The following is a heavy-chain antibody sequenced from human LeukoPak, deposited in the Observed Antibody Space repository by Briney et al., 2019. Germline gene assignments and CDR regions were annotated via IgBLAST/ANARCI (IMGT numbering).Heavy chain of an antibody. CDR3: ANLMATPSDY. CDR2: ISWDGGST. CDR1: GFTLDDYT. V-gene: IGHV3-43*01. Sequence: PGGSLRLSCAASGFTLDDYTMHWVRQAPGKGLEWVSLISWDGGSTYYADSVKGRFTISRDNSKNSLYLQMNSLRTEDTALYYCANLMATPSDYWGQGTLVTVSS. J-gene: IGHJ4*02. D-gene: IGHD5-24*01.